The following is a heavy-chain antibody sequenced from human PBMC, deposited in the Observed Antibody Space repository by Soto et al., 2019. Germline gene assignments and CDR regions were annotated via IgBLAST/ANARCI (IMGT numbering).Heavy chain of an antibody. CDR1: GYTFIGYF. CDR2: INPNTGAT. J-gene: IGHJ4*02. V-gene: IGHV1-2*04. Sequence: GASVKVSCKTSGYTFIGYFLHWVRQAPGQGLEWMGWINPNTGATNYAQNFQGWVTMTRDTSVSTAYMELSRLRSDDTAVYYCARGNDYDNIWGSYRFDYWGQGTLVTVSS. CDR3: ARGNDYDNIWGSYRFDY. D-gene: IGHD3-16*02.